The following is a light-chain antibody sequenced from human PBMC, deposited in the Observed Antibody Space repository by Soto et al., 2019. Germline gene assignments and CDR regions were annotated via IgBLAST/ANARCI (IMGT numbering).Light chain of an antibody. Sequence: QSVLTQPASVSGSPGQWITISCTGTSSDIGGYNLVSWYQHHPGKAPKLLIYEATKRPSGVSDRFSGSRSGNTASLTISPLQSEDEADYSCYSFAGSATFVFGGGTKLTVL. CDR1: SSDIGGYNL. J-gene: IGLJ2*01. CDR3: YSFAGSATFV. V-gene: IGLV2-23*02. CDR2: EAT.